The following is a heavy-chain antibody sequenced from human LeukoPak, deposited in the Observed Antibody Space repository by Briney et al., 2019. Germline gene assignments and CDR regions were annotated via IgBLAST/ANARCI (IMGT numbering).Heavy chain of an antibody. CDR3: AKSGPDMAATGDFDN. CDR2: VSRSGDST. V-gene: IGHV3-23*01. CDR1: GFTFSRYT. J-gene: IGHJ4*02. D-gene: IGHD6-13*01. Sequence: GGSLRLSCAASGFTFSRYTVSWVRQAPGKGLEWVSAVSRSGDSTYYADSVKGRFTISRDNSKNTLYLQMSSLRADDTAVYYCAKSGPDMAATGDFDNWGQGTLVTVSS.